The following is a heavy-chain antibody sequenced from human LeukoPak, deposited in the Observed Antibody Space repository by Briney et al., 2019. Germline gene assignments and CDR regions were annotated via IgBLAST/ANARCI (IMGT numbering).Heavy chain of an antibody. Sequence: GGSLRLSRAASGFTFSSYWMSWVRQAPGKGLEWVANIKQDGSEKYYVDSVKGRFTISRDNAKNSLYLQMNSLRAEDTAVYYCGRDPYYDSLDYWGQGTLVTVSS. J-gene: IGHJ4*02. CDR2: IKQDGSEK. CDR1: GFTFSSYW. D-gene: IGHD3-22*01. CDR3: GRDPYYDSLDY. V-gene: IGHV3-7*01.